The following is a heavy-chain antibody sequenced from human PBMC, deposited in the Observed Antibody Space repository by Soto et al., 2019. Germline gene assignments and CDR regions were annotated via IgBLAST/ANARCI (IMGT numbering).Heavy chain of an antibody. CDR3: ARDKKPFNWSPSILKSYYYGMDV. V-gene: IGHV3-30-3*01. CDR1: GFTFRTFA. CDR2: ISNDGSNK. J-gene: IGHJ6*02. D-gene: IGHD1-1*01. Sequence: QPGGSLRLSCAASGFTFRTFAMHWVRQAPGKGLEWVAVISNDGSNKYFLDSVKGRFTVSRDNSNNTLYLQMDSLRAEDTAVYYCARDKKPFNWSPSILKSYYYGMDVWGQGTTVTVSS.